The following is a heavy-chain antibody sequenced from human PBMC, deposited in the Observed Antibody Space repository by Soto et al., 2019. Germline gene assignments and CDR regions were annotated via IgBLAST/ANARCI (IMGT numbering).Heavy chain of an antibody. CDR3: ARAVTGAEDWFGP. CDR1: GYTFSNYG. CDR2: ISLYSDGT. V-gene: IGHV1-18*01. D-gene: IGHD4-4*01. J-gene: IGHJ5*02. Sequence: ASVKVSCKTSGYTFSNYGITWVRQAPGQPLEWLGWISLYSDGTNYAQKFQGRVSMTTDTSTTTAYMELRSLRPDDTAVYYCARAVTGAEDWFGPWGQGTLVTVSS.